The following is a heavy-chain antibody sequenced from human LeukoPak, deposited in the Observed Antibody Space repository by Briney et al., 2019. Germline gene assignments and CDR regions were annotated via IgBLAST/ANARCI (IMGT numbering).Heavy chain of an antibody. V-gene: IGHV3-21*01. CDR1: GFTFSSYS. Sequence: GGSLRLSCAASGFTFSSYSMNWVRQAPGKGLEWVSSISSSSSYIYYADSVKGRFTISRDNAKNSLYLQMNSLRAEDTAVYYCARDRYGVFAFDIWGQGTMATVSS. J-gene: IGHJ3*02. CDR2: ISSSSSYI. CDR3: ARDRYGVFAFDI. D-gene: IGHD2-8*01.